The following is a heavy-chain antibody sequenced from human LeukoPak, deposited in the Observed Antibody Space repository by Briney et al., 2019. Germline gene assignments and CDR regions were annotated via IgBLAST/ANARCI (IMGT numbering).Heavy chain of an antibody. CDR2: INSINAV. D-gene: IGHD5-18*01. J-gene: IGHJ4*02. CDR3: ARVSARGYDY. Sequence: GGSLRLSCAAFGFMFDTYIMTWVRQAPGKGLEWISYINSINAVYYTDSVEGRFSISRDNAKNSLYLQMNSLRVEDTAIYYCARVSARGYDYWGRGTLVTVSS. V-gene: IGHV3-48*01. CDR1: GFMFDTYI.